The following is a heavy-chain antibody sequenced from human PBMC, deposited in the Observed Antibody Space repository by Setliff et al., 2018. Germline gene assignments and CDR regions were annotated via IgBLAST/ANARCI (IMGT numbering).Heavy chain of an antibody. V-gene: IGHV3-48*01. CDR2: ISSSSSTT. CDR3: AGPSFDY. Sequence: GGSLRLSCAASGFTFTNYAMTWVRQAPGKGLQWVSAISSSSSTTYCADSVKGRFTISRDNAKNSLYLQMNSLRAEDTAVYYCAGPSFDYWGQGTLVTVSS. J-gene: IGHJ4*02. CDR1: GFTFTNYA.